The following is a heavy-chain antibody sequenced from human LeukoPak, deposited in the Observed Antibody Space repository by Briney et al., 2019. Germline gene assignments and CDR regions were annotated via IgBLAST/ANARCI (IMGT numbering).Heavy chain of an antibody. CDR3: ARGLDIVVVIAAKETPKRPFWFDP. D-gene: IGHD2-15*01. V-gene: IGHV4-34*01. Sequence: SETLSLTCAVYGGSFSSYYWSWIRQPPGKGLEWIGEINHSGSTNYNPSLKSRVTISVDTSKNQFSLKLSSVTAADTAVYYCARGLDIVVVIAAKETPKRPFWFDPWGQGTLVTVSS. CDR2: INHSGST. J-gene: IGHJ5*02. CDR1: GGSFSSYY.